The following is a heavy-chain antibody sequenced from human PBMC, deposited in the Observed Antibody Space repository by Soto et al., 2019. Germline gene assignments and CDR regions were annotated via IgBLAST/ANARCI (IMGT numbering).Heavy chain of an antibody. J-gene: IGHJ6*02. V-gene: IGHV3-33*01. Sequence: GGSLRLSCAASGFTFSSYGMHWVRQAPGKGLEWVAVIWYDGSNKYYADSVKGRFTISRDNSKNTLYLQMNSLRAEDTAVYYCARDGGSVATITSYGMDVWGQGTTVTVSS. CDR2: IWYDGSNK. CDR3: ARDGGSVATITSYGMDV. CDR1: GFTFSSYG. D-gene: IGHD5-12*01.